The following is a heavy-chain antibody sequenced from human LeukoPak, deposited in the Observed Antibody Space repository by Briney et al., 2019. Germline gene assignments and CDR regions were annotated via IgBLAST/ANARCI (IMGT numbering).Heavy chain of an antibody. CDR1: GYSFTTYW. CDR2: IYPGDSDT. CDR3: ARQHGSGSYYSRAIDY. V-gene: IGHV5-51*01. Sequence: GESLKISCEASGYSFTTYWIGWVRQMPGKGLEWMGIIYPGDSDTRYSPSFQGQVTISADKSINTAYLQWSSLRASDTAMYYFARQHGSGSYYSRAIDYWGQGTLVTVSS. J-gene: IGHJ4*02. D-gene: IGHD3-10*01.